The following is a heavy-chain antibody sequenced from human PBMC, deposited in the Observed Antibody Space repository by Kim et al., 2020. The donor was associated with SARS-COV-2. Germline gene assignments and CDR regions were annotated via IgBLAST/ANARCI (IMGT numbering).Heavy chain of an antibody. CDR3: AILVVVGSSYNWFDP. CDR2: ISDSAHKT. Sequence: GVSLRLSCAASGFIFSNYAMTWVRQAPGRGLEWVSGISDSAHKTFYTDSVKGRFTVSRDNPKNTLYLQMNSLRAEDTALYYCAILVVVGSSYNWFDPWGQGTLVTVSS. CDR1: GFIFSNYA. J-gene: IGHJ5*02. D-gene: IGHD2-15*01. V-gene: IGHV3-23*01.